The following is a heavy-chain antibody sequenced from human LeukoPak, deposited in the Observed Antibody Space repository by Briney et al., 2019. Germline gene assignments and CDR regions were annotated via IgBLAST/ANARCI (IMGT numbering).Heavy chain of an antibody. Sequence: GASVKVSCKSSGGTFSSYAIIWVRQAPGQGLEWMGGFIPIFGTANYAQKFQGRVTITADESTSTAYMELSSLRSEDTAVYYCARMYYYDSSGYSQPVDYWGQGTLVTVSS. CDR1: GGTFSSYA. CDR2: FIPIFGTA. D-gene: IGHD3-22*01. V-gene: IGHV1-69*13. CDR3: ARMYYYDSSGYSQPVDY. J-gene: IGHJ4*02.